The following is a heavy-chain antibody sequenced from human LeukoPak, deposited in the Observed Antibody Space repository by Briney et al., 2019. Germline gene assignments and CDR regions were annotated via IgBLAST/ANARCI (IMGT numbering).Heavy chain of an antibody. CDR3: ARLADSSADNAFDI. CDR2: INPNSGGT. V-gene: IGHV1-2*02. J-gene: IGHJ3*02. CDR1: GYTFTGYY. Sequence: ASVKVSCKASGYTFTGYYMHWVRQAPGQGLEWMGWINPNSGGTNYAQKLQGRVTMTTDTSTSTAYMELRSLRSDDTAVYYCARLADSSADNAFDIWGQGTMVTVSS. D-gene: IGHD6-25*01.